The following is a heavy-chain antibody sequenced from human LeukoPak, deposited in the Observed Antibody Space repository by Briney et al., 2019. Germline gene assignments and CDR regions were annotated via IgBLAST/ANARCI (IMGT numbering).Heavy chain of an antibody. CDR1: GFTFSNAW. Sequence: GGSLRLSCAASGFTFSNAWMSWVRQAPGKGLEWVGRIKSKTDGGTTDYAAPVKGRFTISRDDSKNTLYLQMNSLRTEDTAVYYCTTDWDPKVATPWSAVAGTTNLDYWGQGTLVTVSS. CDR3: TTDWDPKVATPWSAVAGTTNLDY. D-gene: IGHD6-19*01. V-gene: IGHV3-15*01. J-gene: IGHJ4*02. CDR2: IKSKTDGGTT.